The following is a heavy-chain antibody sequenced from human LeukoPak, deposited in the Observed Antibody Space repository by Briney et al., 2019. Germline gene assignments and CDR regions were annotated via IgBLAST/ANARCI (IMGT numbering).Heavy chain of an antibody. CDR3: ARQIASAGTAGFDF. Sequence: SETLSLTCAVYGGSFSGYYWSWIRQPAGTGLEWIGRIYSTGSTNYNPSLKSRVTMSVDTSKNQFSLRLRSVTAADTAVYYCARQIASAGTAGFDFWGQGALVTVSS. CDR2: IYSTGST. CDR1: GGSFSGYY. J-gene: IGHJ4*02. V-gene: IGHV4-59*10. D-gene: IGHD6-13*01.